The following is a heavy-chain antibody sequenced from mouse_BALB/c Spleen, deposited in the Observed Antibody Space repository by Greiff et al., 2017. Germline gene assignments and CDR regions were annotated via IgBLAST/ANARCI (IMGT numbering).Heavy chain of an antibody. CDR2: SRNKANDYTT. V-gene: IGHV7-1*02. CDR1: GFTFSDFY. CDR3: ANDASNLAWFAC. J-gene: IGHJ3*01. Sequence: EVMLVESGGGLVQPGGSLRLSCATSGFTFSDFYMEWVRQPPGKRLEWIAASRNKANDYTTEYSASVKGRFIVSRDSSQSILYLQMNALRAGDTAFYYCANDASNLAWFACWGRGTRVPVSA.